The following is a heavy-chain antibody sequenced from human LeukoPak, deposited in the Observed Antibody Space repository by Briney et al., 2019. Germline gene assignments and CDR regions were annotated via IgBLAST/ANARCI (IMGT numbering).Heavy chain of an antibody. Sequence: GRSLRLSCAASGFTFSSYAMHWVRQAPGKGLEWVAVISYDGSNKYYADSVEGRFTISRDNSKNTLYLQMNSLRAEDTAVYYCARGLNVRYYYYYGMDVWGQGTTVTVSS. D-gene: IGHD3-10*01. CDR1: GFTFSSYA. J-gene: IGHJ6*02. CDR2: ISYDGSNK. V-gene: IGHV3-30*14. CDR3: ARGLNVRYYYYYGMDV.